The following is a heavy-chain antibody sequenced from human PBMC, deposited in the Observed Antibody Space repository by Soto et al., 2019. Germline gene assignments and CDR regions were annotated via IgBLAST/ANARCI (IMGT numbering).Heavy chain of an antibody. CDR1: GFAFSSYG. CDR2: ISYAGSRQ. Sequence: QAQLVESGGGVVQPGRSLRLSCAASGFAFSSYGMHWVRQAPGTGLEWVAVISYAGSRQHYADSVKGRFTISRDNSKNMVLLQMSSLRAEDTAVYYCVSDRGYGHASVPYSWGQGTLVSVSS. D-gene: IGHD5-18*01. CDR3: VSDRGYGHASVPYS. J-gene: IGHJ4*02. V-gene: IGHV3-30*03.